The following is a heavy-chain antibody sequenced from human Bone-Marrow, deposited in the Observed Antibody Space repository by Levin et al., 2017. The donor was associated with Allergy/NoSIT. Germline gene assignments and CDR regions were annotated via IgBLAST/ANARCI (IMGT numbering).Heavy chain of an antibody. Sequence: SQTLSLTCTVSGGSISDDTYYWAWVRQPPGKGLEWLGSIYYDGSAYYNPSLKTRLTISVDTSKNQFSLRVNAVTAADTAIYYCAGEPNSPYYYHYGLDVWGPGTTVTVSS. CDR3: AGEPNSPYYYHYGLDV. J-gene: IGHJ6*02. D-gene: IGHD2/OR15-2a*01. V-gene: IGHV4-39*07. CDR1: GGSISDDTYY. CDR2: IYYDGSA.